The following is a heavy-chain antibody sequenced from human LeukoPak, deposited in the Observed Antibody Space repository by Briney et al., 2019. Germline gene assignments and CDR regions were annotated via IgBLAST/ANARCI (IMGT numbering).Heavy chain of an antibody. J-gene: IGHJ5*02. V-gene: IGHV3-21*01. CDR1: GFTFSNYS. CDR3: AMLTYYYDSSGSTNWLDP. Sequence: GGSLRLSCAASGFTFSNYSMNWVRQAPGKGLEWVSCISSSSSNICYADSVKGRFTISRDNAKNSLYLEMNSMRAEDTTVYYCAMLTYYYDSSGSTNWLDPWGQGILVTVSS. CDR2: ISSSSSNI. D-gene: IGHD3-22*01.